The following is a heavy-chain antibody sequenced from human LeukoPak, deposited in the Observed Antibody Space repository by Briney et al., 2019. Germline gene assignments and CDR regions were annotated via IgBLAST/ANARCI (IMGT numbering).Heavy chain of an antibody. CDR1: GCTFSGYA. Sequence: GGSLRLSCAASGCTFSGYAMSWVRQAPGKGLEWVSGISGRGDNTYYADSVKGRFTISRDNSKNTLRLQMNSLRDEDTAVYYCAKRVQGNTGPFHCWGQGTLASVSS. J-gene: IGHJ4*02. V-gene: IGHV3-23*01. CDR3: AKRVQGNTGPFHC. CDR2: ISGRGDNT. D-gene: IGHD4-23*01.